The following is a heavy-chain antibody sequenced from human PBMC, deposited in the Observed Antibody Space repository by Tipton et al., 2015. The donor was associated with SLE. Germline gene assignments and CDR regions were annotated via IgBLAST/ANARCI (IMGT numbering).Heavy chain of an antibody. J-gene: IGHJ4*02. V-gene: IGHV4-59*01. Sequence: TLSLTCTISGGSMSSFYWSWIRQPPGKGLEWIGYVYHTGSINYNPSLMSRVTISIDKSKNQFSLNLMSATAADTAVYFCARGAGYFGSGSPYYFNYWGQLTLVAASS. CDR1: GGSMSSFY. CDR2: VYHTGSI. CDR3: ARGAGYFGSGSPYYFNY. D-gene: IGHD3-10*01.